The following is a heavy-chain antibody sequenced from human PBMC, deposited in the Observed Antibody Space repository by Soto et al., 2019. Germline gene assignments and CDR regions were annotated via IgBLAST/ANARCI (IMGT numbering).Heavy chain of an antibody. Sequence: EVQLLESGGGLVQPGGSLRLSCAASGFTFSTYAMNWVRQAPGKGLEWVSGISGSGDSTYYADSVKGRFTVSIDNSKNTLYLQRNSLRAEDTAVFYFAKERSSGWSFDYWGQGTLVTVSS. CDR2: ISGSGDST. J-gene: IGHJ4*02. D-gene: IGHD6-19*01. CDR1: GFTFSTYA. V-gene: IGHV3-23*01. CDR3: AKERSSGWSFDY.